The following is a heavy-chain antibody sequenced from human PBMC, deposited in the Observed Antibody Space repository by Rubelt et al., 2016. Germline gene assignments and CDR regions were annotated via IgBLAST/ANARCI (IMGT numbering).Heavy chain of an antibody. V-gene: IGHV4-34*02. CDR1: DGSFSGYY. J-gene: IGHJ4*02. Sequence: QAQLLPWGAGLLKPSETLSLICGFSDGSFSGYYWGWIRQPPGEGLEWVGEINHRGSINYNPSLQTRVTLSVDPSENQFFLKLTSVTAADTAVYYCARGRDGDRMGCWGQGTLVTVSS. D-gene: IGHD4-17*01. CDR3: ARGRDGDRMGC. CDR2: INHRGSI.